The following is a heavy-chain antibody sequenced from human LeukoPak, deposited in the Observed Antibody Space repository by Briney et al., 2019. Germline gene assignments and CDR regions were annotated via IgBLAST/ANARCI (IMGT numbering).Heavy chain of an antibody. J-gene: IGHJ4*02. CDR2: IYYSGST. V-gene: IGHV4-59*01. D-gene: IGHD2-8*01. Sequence: SETLSLTCTVSGGSISSYYWSWIRQPPGKGLEWIGYIYYSGSTNYNPSLKSRVTISVDTSKNQFSLKLSSVTAADAAVYYCARGNGGYVGYWGQGTLVTVSS. CDR3: ARGNGGYVGY. CDR1: GGSISSYY.